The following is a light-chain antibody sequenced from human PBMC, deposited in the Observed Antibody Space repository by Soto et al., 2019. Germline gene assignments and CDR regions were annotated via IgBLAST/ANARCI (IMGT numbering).Light chain of an antibody. CDR2: TTN. J-gene: IGLJ1*01. CDR1: NSNIGSDI. V-gene: IGLV1-44*01. Sequence: QSVLTQPPSASGTPGQRATISCCGSNSNIGSDIVNCYQLLPGAAPEVLINTTNQRPSGVPERFSGSKSGTSASLAISGLQSEDEANSSCATWDGGLSGPFVFGTGTKANAL. CDR3: ATWDGGLSGPFV.